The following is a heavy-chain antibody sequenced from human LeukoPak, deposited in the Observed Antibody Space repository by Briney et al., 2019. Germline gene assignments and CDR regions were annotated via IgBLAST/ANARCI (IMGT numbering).Heavy chain of an antibody. D-gene: IGHD6-25*01. CDR2: INPNSGGT. V-gene: IGHV1-2*02. J-gene: IGHJ5*02. CDR1: GYTFTGYY. Sequence: ASVKVSCKSSGYTFTGYYMHWVRQAPGQGLEWMGCINPNSGGTHYAQEFQDRVTMTRDTSISTAYMELNSLRSDDTAVYYCAREGAAAEDVNWFDPWGQGTLVTVSS. CDR3: AREGAAAEDVNWFDP.